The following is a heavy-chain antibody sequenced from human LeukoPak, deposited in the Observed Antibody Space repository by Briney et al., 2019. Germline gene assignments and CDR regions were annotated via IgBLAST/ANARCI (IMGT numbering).Heavy chain of an antibody. J-gene: IGHJ4*02. V-gene: IGHV3-30*18. CDR1: GFTFSSYG. Sequence: QAGGSLRLSCAASGFTFSSYGMHWVRQAPGKGLEWVAVISYDGSNKYYADSVKGRFTISRDNSKNTLYLQMNSLRAEDTAVYYCAKASSMVRGVPLDYWGQGTLVTVSS. D-gene: IGHD3-10*01. CDR2: ISYDGSNK. CDR3: AKASSMVRGVPLDY.